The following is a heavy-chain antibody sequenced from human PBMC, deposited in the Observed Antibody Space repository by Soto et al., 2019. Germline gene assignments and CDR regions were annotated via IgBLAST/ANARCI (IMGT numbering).Heavy chain of an antibody. Sequence: ASVKVSCKASGYTFTGYYMHWVRQAPGQGLEWMGWINPNSGGTNYAQKFQGWVTMTRDTSISTAYMELSRLRSDDTAVYYCARAEEALWFGESLSPFDYWGQGTLVTVSS. J-gene: IGHJ4*02. CDR2: INPNSGGT. V-gene: IGHV1-2*04. D-gene: IGHD3-10*01. CDR1: GYTFTGYY. CDR3: ARAEEALWFGESLSPFDY.